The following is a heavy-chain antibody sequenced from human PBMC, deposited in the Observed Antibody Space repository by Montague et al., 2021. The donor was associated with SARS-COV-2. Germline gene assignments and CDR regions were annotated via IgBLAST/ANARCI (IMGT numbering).Heavy chain of an antibody. D-gene: IGHD3-22*01. V-gene: IGHV4-61*01. CDR3: ASIGYESFGYYYTYPD. CDR2: ISYSGST. Sequence: SETLSLTCTVSGASVRSDNSDWNWIRPPPGKGLEWNGYISYSGSTNSSPSVKSRVTISVDTTKNKLSLKVISATAADTAVYYRASIGYESFGYYYTYPDWGQGTMVTVSS. J-gene: IGHJ1*01. CDR1: GASVRSDNSD.